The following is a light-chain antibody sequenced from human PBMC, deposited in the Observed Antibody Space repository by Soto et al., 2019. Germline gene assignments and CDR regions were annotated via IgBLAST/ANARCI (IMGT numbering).Light chain of an antibody. CDR3: QHYDNYRA. Sequence: IQMTQSPSSLSASVGDRVTITCRASQSISSNLNWYQRKPGKAPXLLIYDASTLESGVPSRFSGSGSGTEFTLAISSLKPDDFATYYCQHYDNYRAFGQGTKVEIK. CDR1: QSISSN. V-gene: IGKV1D-13*01. CDR2: DAS. J-gene: IGKJ1*01.